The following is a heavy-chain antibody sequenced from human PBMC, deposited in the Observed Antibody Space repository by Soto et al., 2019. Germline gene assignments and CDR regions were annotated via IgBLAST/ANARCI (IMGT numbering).Heavy chain of an antibody. J-gene: IGHJ5*02. CDR1: GFTFSSYA. CDR3: ARDRAGYYYGSGPFDP. Sequence: QVQLVESGGGVVQPGRSLRLSCAASGFTFSSYAMHWVRQAPGKGLEWVAVISYDGSNKYYADSVKGRFTISRDNSKNTLYLQMNSLRAEDTAVYYCARDRAGYYYGSGPFDPWGQGTLVTVSS. V-gene: IGHV3-30-3*01. D-gene: IGHD3-10*01. CDR2: ISYDGSNK.